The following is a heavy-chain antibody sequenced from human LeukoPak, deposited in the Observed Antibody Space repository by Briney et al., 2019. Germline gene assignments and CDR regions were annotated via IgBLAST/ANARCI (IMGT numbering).Heavy chain of an antibody. J-gene: IGHJ6*03. CDR1: GGSSSGYY. V-gene: IGHV4-34*01. CDR3: ARRGTVTSGATYYYYYMDV. Sequence: SETLSLTCAVYGGSSSGYYWSWIRQPPGKGLEWIGEINHSGSTNYNPSLKSRVTISVDTSKNQFSLKLSSVTAADTAVCYCARRGTVTSGATYYYYYMDVWGKGTTVTISS. D-gene: IGHD4-17*01. CDR2: INHSGST.